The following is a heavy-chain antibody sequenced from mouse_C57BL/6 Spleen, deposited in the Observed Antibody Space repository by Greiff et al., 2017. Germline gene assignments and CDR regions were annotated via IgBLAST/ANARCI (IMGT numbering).Heavy chain of an antibody. V-gene: IGHV5-15*04. CDR3: ARRLGRAYAMDY. CDR1: GFTFSDSG. Sequence: DVHLVESGGGLVQPGGSLKLSCAASGFTFSDSGMAWVRQAPRKGPEWVAFISNLAYSIYYADTVTGRFTISRENAKNTLYLEMSSLRSEDTAMYYCARRLGRAYAMDYWGQGTSVTVSS. D-gene: IGHD4-1*01. CDR2: ISNLAYSI. J-gene: IGHJ4*01.